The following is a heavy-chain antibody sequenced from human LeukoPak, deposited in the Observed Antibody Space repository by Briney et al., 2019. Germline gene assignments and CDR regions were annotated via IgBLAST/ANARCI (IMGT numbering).Heavy chain of an antibody. CDR3: ARSPEYCSGGSCS. D-gene: IGHD2-15*01. CDR2: ISYDGSNK. Sequence: PGGSLRLSCAASGFTFSSYAMHWVRQAPGKGLEWVAVISYDGSNKYYADSVKGRFTISRDNSKNTLYLQMYSLRAEDTAVYYCARSPEYCSGGSCSWGQGTLVTVSS. V-gene: IGHV3-30*04. CDR1: GFTFSSYA. J-gene: IGHJ5*02.